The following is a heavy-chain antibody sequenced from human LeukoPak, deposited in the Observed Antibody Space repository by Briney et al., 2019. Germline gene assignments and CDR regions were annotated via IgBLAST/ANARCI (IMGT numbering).Heavy chain of an antibody. V-gene: IGHV3-30-3*01. Sequence: GGSLRLSCAASGFTFSSYAMSWVRQAPEKGLEWVAVISYDGSNKYYADSVKGRFTISRDNAKNSLYLQMNSLRAEDTAVYYCARVHGVDYYDFWSGYGLFDYWGQGTLVTVSS. CDR1: GFTFSSYA. J-gene: IGHJ4*02. CDR2: ISYDGSNK. D-gene: IGHD3-3*01. CDR3: ARVHGVDYYDFWSGYGLFDY.